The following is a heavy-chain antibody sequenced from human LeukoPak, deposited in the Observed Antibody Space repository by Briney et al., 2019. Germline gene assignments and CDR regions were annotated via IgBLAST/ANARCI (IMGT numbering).Heavy chain of an antibody. J-gene: IGHJ6*03. D-gene: IGHD3-3*01. CDR3: ARVYYDFWSGYYTHMDV. CDR2: IYYSGRT. Sequence: SETLSLTCDVSGGSISSSNWWSWVRPPPGKGLEWIGGIYYSGRTNYNSSLKSRVTISVDTSKNQFSLKLSSVTAADTAVYYCARVYYDFWSGYYTHMDVWGKGTTVTVSS. CDR1: GGSISSSNW. V-gene: IGHV4-4*02.